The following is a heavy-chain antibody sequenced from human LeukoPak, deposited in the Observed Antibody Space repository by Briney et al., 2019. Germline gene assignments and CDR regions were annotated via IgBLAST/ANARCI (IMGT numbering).Heavy chain of an antibody. V-gene: IGHV1-2*02. CDR1: GYTFSGYY. CDR2: ITLDSGGT. Sequence: GASVKVSCEASGYTFSGYYMQWVRQAPGQALEWMGWITLDSGGTDYAEKFQGRVTMTRDTSISTVYMELSRLRSDDTAVYYCARGYRTGDMTIFAYWGQGTLVTVSS. D-gene: IGHD3-3*01. J-gene: IGHJ4*02. CDR3: ARGYRTGDMTIFAY.